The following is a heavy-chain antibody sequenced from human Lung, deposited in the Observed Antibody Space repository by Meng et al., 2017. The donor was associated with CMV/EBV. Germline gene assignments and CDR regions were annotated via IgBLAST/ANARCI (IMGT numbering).Heavy chain of an antibody. V-gene: IGHV1-69*10. Sequence: QVQLVEAGAEVKKPGSSVKVSCKASGGNFSSYAISWVRQAPGQGLEWMGGIIPILGIANYAQKFQGRVTITADKSTSTAYMELSSLRSEDTAVYYCAREIVVVPAALNWFDPWGQGTLVTVSS. CDR1: GGNFSSYA. CDR2: IIPILGIA. CDR3: AREIVVVPAALNWFDP. J-gene: IGHJ5*02. D-gene: IGHD2-2*01.